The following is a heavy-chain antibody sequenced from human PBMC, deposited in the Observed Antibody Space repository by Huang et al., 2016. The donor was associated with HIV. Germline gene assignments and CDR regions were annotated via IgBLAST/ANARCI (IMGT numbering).Heavy chain of an antibody. CDR1: GFSFSHYG. CDR3: ATDLGGYSFDY. V-gene: IGHV3-30*02. J-gene: IGHJ4*02. Sequence: QEQLVESGGGVVQPGGPLRLSCATSGFSFSHYGMHWVRQAPGKGLEWVAFIRFDGGNKQYADSAKGRFTISRDNSKKMLFLEMNSLRGDDTAFYYCATDLGGYSFDYWGQGALVSVSS. D-gene: IGHD2-21*02. CDR2: IRFDGGNK.